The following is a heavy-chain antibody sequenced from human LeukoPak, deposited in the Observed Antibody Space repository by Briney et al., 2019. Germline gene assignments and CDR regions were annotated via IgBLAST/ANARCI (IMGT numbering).Heavy chain of an antibody. CDR3: ARTEDVRVYYYYYMDV. Sequence: GGSLRLSCAASGFTVSSTYMSWVRQAPGKGLEWVSVIYSGGSTFYADSVKGRFTISRDNAKNSLYLQMNSLRAEDTAVYYCARTEDVRVYYYYYMDVWGKGTTVTVSS. V-gene: IGHV3-53*01. D-gene: IGHD2-15*01. J-gene: IGHJ6*03. CDR1: GFTVSSTY. CDR2: IYSGGST.